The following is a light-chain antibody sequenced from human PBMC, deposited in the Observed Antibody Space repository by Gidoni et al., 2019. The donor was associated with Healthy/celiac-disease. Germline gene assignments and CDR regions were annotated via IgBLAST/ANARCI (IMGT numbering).Light chain of an antibody. CDR1: QSISSY. CDR2: AAS. V-gene: IGKV1-39*01. J-gene: IGKJ2*01. CDR3: QQSYSTPPYT. Sequence: DIQMTKSPSSRSASVGDRDTITCRGSQSISSYLNWYQQKPGKAPQLLIYAASSLQSGVPSRFSGSGSGTAFTLSISSLHPEDFATYYCQQSYSTPPYTFXXXTKLEIK.